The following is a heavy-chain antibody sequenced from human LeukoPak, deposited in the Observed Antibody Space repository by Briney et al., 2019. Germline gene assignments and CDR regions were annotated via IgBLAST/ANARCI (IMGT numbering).Heavy chain of an antibody. D-gene: IGHD2-2*01. CDR3: ASLIEDIVVVPAAPSYYFDY. V-gene: IGHV3-21*01. Sequence: GGSLRLSCAASGFTFSSYSMNWVRQAPGKGLEWVSSISSSSSYIYYADSVKGRFTISRDNAKNSLYLQMNSLRAEDTAVYYCASLIEDIVVVPAAPSYYFDYWGQGTLVTVSS. J-gene: IGHJ4*02. CDR2: ISSSSSYI. CDR1: GFTFSSYS.